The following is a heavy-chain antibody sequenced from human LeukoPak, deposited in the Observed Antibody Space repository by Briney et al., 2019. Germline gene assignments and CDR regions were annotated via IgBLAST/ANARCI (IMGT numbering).Heavy chain of an antibody. CDR2: IYPGDSDA. V-gene: IGHV5-51*01. Sequence: GESLKISCKGSGYSFTSYWIGWVRQMPGKGLEWMGVIYPGDSDARYSPSFQGQVTVSADKSISTTFLQWSSLKASDSAIYYCVTYDVGAYWGRDYWGQGTLVTVSS. D-gene: IGHD3-16*01. CDR1: GYSFTSYW. J-gene: IGHJ4*02. CDR3: VTYDVGAYWGRDY.